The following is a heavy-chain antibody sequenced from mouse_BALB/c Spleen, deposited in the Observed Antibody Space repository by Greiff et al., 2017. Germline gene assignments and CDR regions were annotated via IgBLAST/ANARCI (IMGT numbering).Heavy chain of an antibody. Sequence: EVQLQQSGAELVKPGASVKLSCTASGFNIKDTYMHWVKQRPEQGLEWIGRIDPANGNTKYDPKFQGKATITADTSSNTAYLQLSSLTSEDTAVYYCARAVASYYYAMDYWGQGTSVTVSS. D-gene: IGHD6-1*01. CDR2: IDPANGNT. CDR1: GFNIKDTY. J-gene: IGHJ4*01. V-gene: IGHV14-3*02. CDR3: ARAVASYYYAMDY.